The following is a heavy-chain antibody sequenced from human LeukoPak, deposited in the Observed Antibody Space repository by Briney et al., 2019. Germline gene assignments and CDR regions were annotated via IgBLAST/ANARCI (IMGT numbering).Heavy chain of an antibody. V-gene: IGHV3-74*01. CDR3: AKPHFDG. Sequence: AGGSLRLSCAASGFTFSSYSMNWVRQAPGKGLEWVSRINSDGSSTSYADSVKGRFTISRDNAKNTLYLHVNSLRPEDTAVYYCAKPHFDGWGQGTLVTVSS. J-gene: IGHJ4*02. CDR1: GFTFSSYS. CDR2: INSDGSST.